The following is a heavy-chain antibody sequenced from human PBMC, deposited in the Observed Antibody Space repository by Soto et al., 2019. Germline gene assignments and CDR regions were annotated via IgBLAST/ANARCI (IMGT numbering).Heavy chain of an antibody. CDR1: GGSISSSSYY. J-gene: IGHJ4*02. D-gene: IGHD3-9*01. V-gene: IGHV4-39*01. Sequence: QLQLQESGPGLVKPSETLSLTCTVSGGSISSSSYYWGWIRQPPGKGLEWIGSIYYSGSTYYNPSLKSRVTISVDTSKNQFSLKLSSVTAADTAVYYCARRTVLRYFDWLSGDTSTLDYWGQGTLVTVSS. CDR3: ARRTVLRYFDWLSGDTSTLDY. CDR2: IYYSGST.